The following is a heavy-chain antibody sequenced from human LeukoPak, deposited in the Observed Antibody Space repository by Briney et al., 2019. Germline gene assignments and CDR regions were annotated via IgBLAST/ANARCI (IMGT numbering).Heavy chain of an antibody. Sequence: SETLSLTCSVSGVSIRSYSWSWIRQPSGKGLEWNGRIQTSGSTNYNPSLRSRVTMSVDTSKNQFSLKLSSVTAADTAVYYCAREEEGDYSDYFDYWGQGTLVTVSS. CDR1: GVSIRSYS. CDR2: IQTSGST. CDR3: AREEEGDYSDYFDY. V-gene: IGHV4-4*07. J-gene: IGHJ4*02. D-gene: IGHD2-15*01.